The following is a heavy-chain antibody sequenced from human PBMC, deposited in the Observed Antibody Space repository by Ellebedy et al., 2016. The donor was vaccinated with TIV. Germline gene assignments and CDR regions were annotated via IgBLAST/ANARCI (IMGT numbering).Heavy chain of an antibody. V-gene: IGHV4-30-2*01. D-gene: IGHD3-22*01. J-gene: IGHJ5*02. CDR1: GDSISSGGYS. CDR2: IYHSGKT. Sequence: SETLSLXXAVSGDSISSGGYSWSWTRQPPGKGLEWIGYIYHSGKTYYNPSLKSRVTISVDRPKNQFSVRLNSVTAADTAVYYCARVRNYYDSSGYYWPYNWFDPWGQGTLVTVSS. CDR3: ARVRNYYDSSGYYWPYNWFDP.